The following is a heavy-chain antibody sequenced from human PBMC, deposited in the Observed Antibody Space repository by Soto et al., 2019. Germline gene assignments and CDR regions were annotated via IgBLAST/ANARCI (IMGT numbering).Heavy chain of an antibody. CDR2: ISSGNTTI. CDR1: GFAFSDYY. CDR3: ARVRDTVPRWYFDL. V-gene: IGHV3-11*01. J-gene: IGHJ2*01. Sequence: GGSLRLSCAASGFAFSDYYMTWVRQAPGKGLEWLAYISSGNTTIYYADSMRGRITISRDNAKDSENLQINSLRVDDTATYYCARVRDTVPRWYFDLWGRGTLVTVSS. D-gene: IGHD6-6*01.